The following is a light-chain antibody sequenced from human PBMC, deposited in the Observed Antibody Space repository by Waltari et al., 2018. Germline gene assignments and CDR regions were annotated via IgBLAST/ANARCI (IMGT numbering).Light chain of an antibody. V-gene: IGLV2-23*02. CDR3: CSYAGSSTFV. CDR1: RSDVGGDNY. Sequence: QSALTQPASVSGSPGQSITISCTGTRSDVGGDNYVSWYQQHPGKAPKLMIYDVSKRPSGVSNRFSGSKSGNTASLTISGLQAEDEADYYCCSYAGSSTFVFGGGTKLTVL. CDR2: DVS. J-gene: IGLJ2*01.